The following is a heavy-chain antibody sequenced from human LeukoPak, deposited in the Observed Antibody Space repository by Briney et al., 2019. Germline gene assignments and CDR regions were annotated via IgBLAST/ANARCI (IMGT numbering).Heavy chain of an antibody. Sequence: GGSLRPSCAASGFTFSSYSMNWVRQAPGKGLEWVSYISSSSSTIYYAGSVKGRFTISRDNAKNSLYLQMNNLRDEDTAVYYCARPGNDAFDIWGQGTMVTVSS. V-gene: IGHV3-48*02. CDR2: ISSSSSTI. J-gene: IGHJ3*02. CDR1: GFTFSSYS. CDR3: ARPGNDAFDI.